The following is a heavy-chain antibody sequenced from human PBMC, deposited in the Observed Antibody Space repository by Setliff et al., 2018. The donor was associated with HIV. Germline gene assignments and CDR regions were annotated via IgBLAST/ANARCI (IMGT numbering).Heavy chain of an antibody. CDR1: GYSLNSGLS. V-gene: IGHV4-38-2*02. J-gene: IGHJ4*02. Sequence: SETLSLTCTVSGYSLNSGLSWAWIRQPPGKGLEWIGSIYYSGSANYNPSLKSRVTMSVDTSKNQFSLQLSSVTAADTAVYYCARLALSARNFDYWGQGALVTVSS. CDR2: IYYSGSA. CDR3: ARLALSARNFDY.